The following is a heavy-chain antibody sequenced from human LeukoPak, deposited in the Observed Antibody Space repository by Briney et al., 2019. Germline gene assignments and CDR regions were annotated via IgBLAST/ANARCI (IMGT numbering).Heavy chain of an antibody. Sequence: GGSLRLSCAASGFTFTIYIMNWVRQAPGKGLEWVSSISSSSGYMNYADSVKGRFTISRDNAKNSLYLQVNSLRAEDTAVYYCARAGAVSNYYYFMDLWGKGTTVTVSS. D-gene: IGHD1-26*01. CDR1: GFTFTIYI. J-gene: IGHJ6*03. CDR3: ARAGAVSNYYYFMDL. CDR2: ISSSSGYM. V-gene: IGHV3-21*01.